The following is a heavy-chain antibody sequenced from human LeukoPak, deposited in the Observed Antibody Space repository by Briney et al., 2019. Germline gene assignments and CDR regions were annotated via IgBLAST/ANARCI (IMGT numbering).Heavy chain of an antibody. D-gene: IGHD3-22*01. V-gene: IGHV1-2*02. CDR3: ARADSGGSAFEY. J-gene: IGHJ4*02. Sequence: ASVKVSCKASGYTFTDYYMHWVRQVPGQGLEWVGWMNPNSGGTNYPQKFQGRVTMTGDTSITTAYMELSRLRFDDTAVYYCARADSGGSAFEYWGQGTLVTVSS. CDR1: GYTFTDYY. CDR2: MNPNSGGT.